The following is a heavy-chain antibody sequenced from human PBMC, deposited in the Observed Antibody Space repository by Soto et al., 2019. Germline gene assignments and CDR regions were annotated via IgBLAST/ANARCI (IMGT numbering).Heavy chain of an antibody. J-gene: IGHJ3*02. Sequence: QVQLVESGGGVVQPGRSLRLSCAASGFTFSSYGMHWVRQAPGKGLEWVAVISYDGSNKYYADSVKGRFTISRDNSKNTLDLQMNSLRAEDTAVYYCAKDFGWRSGYYAFDIWGQGTMVTVSS. CDR2: ISYDGSNK. CDR3: AKDFGWRSGYYAFDI. CDR1: GFTFSSYG. D-gene: IGHD3-22*01. V-gene: IGHV3-30*18.